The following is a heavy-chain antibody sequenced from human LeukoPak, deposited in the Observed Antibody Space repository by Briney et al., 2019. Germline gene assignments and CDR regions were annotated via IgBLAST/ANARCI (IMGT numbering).Heavy chain of an antibody. Sequence: GSLRLSCAASGFTFSSYAMSWVRQPPGKGLEWIGSIYYSGSTYYNPSLKSRLTISVDTSKNQLSLKLSSVTAADTAVYYCARHVWIQLWSPFDYWGQGTLVTVSS. CDR3: ARHVWIQLWSPFDY. J-gene: IGHJ4*02. CDR1: GFTFSSYA. D-gene: IGHD5-18*01. V-gene: IGHV4-39*01. CDR2: IYYSGST.